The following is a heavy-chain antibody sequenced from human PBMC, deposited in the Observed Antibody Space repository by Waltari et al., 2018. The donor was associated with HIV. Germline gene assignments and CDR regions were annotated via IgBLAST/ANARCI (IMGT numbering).Heavy chain of an antibody. V-gene: IGHV4-39*07. CDR1: GASITSHNFY. D-gene: IGHD3-22*01. J-gene: IGHJ5*02. CDR2: IYYSGNT. Sequence: QLHESGPGLVKPSETLSLTCTVSGASITSHNFYWGWVRQPPGKGLEFIGTIYYSGNTYYNASLKPRVTMSVDRSKNQFFLHLRSVSAADTAIYFCARTHDFDRSGYSFDPWGQGILVRVSA. CDR3: ARTHDFDRSGYSFDP.